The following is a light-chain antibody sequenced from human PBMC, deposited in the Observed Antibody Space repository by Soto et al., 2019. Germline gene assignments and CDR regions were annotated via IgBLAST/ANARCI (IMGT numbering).Light chain of an antibody. CDR2: DAS. CDR3: QQYNSMLS. Sequence: DIQMTQSPSSLSASEGDRVTITCQSSHDVSRNLNWFQQKPGEAPQLLIYDASNLERGVPSRFSGSGSGTDFTLTISRLQPEDVATYYCQQYNSMLSFGGGIEVEIK. V-gene: IGKV1-33*01. CDR1: HDVSRN. J-gene: IGKJ4*01.